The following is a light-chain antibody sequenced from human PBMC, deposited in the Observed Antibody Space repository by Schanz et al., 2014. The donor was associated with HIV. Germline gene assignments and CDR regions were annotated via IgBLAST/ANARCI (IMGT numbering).Light chain of an antibody. CDR1: SSSIKTNT. CDR2: NTY. J-gene: IGLJ3*02. V-gene: IGLV1-44*01. Sequence: QSVLTQPPSASGTPGQRVTISCSGSSSSIKTNTVNWFQHLPGTAPRLVIYNTYHRPSGVPDRFSGSDSGASASLAISGLQSEDEADYYCAGWDDSLNGWVFGGGTKLTVL. CDR3: AGWDDSLNGWV.